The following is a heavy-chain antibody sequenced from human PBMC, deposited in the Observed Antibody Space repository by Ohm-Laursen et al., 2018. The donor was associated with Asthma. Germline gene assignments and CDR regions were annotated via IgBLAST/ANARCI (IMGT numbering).Heavy chain of an antibody. Sequence: SLRLSCAASGFTFSSYGMHWVRQAPGKGLGWVAVISYDGSNKYYADSVKGRFTISRDNSKNTLYLQMNSLRAEDTAVYYCAKEYCSSTSCWRTGYYFDYWGQGTLVTVSS. CDR3: AKEYCSSTSCWRTGYYFDY. V-gene: IGHV3-30*18. J-gene: IGHJ4*02. CDR2: ISYDGSNK. D-gene: IGHD2-2*01. CDR1: GFTFSSYG.